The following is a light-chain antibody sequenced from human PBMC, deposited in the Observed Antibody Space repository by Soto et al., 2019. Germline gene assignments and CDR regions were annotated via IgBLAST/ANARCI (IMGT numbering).Light chain of an antibody. CDR2: EVS. CDR3: SSYTSSSTRV. Sequence: QSVLTQPASVSGSPGQSITISCTGTSSDVGAYDFVSWYQQHPDKAPKLMIYEVSNRPSGVSNRFSASKSVNTATLTFFGLQAEDEADYYCSSYTSSSTRVFGTGTKVTVL. V-gene: IGLV2-14*03. CDR1: SSDVGAYDF. J-gene: IGLJ1*01.